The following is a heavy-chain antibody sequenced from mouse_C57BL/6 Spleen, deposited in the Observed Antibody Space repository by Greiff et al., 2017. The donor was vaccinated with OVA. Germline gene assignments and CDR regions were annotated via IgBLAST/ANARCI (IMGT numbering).Heavy chain of an antibody. J-gene: IGHJ2*01. CDR2: IHPNSGST. CDR3: ARETTVVA. V-gene: IGHV1-64*01. D-gene: IGHD1-1*01. Sequence: QVQLKQPGAELVKPGASVKLSCTASGYTFTSYWMHWVKQRPGQGLEWIGMIHPNSGSTNYNEKFKSKATLTVDKSSSTGYMQLSSLTSEDSAVYYCARETTVVAWGQGTTLTVSS. CDR1: GYTFTSYW.